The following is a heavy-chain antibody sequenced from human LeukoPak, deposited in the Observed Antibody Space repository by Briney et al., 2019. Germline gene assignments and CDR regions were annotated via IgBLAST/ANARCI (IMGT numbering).Heavy chain of an antibody. V-gene: IGHV3-30*02. J-gene: IGHJ6*02. CDR3: ASTYYYGSGSYLDYYYYGMDV. CDR1: GFPFSSYG. CDR2: IRYCGSHK. D-gene: IGHD3-10*01. Sequence: PGGSLRLSCAASGFPFSSYGMHWLRQAPGKGLEGVAFIRYCGSHKYYADSVKGRFTISRDNSKNTLYLQMNSLRAEDTAVYYCASTYYYGSGSYLDYYYYGMDVWGQGTTVTVSS.